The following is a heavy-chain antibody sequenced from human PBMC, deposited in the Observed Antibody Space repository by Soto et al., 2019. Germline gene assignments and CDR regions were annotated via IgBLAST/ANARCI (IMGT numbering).Heavy chain of an antibody. CDR3: ARVGTPLVTAGWFDP. J-gene: IGHJ5*02. Sequence: QLQLVQSGAEVKKPGSSVKVSCKASGGTLSTYAVTWVRQAPEQGLEWMGGLIPVLGTTTYAPKFQDRITITADESTNTAYLEVNSLRSEDTAVYYCARVGTPLVTAGWFDPWGQGTLVTVSS. D-gene: IGHD2-21*02. CDR1: GGTLSTYA. V-gene: IGHV1-69*01. CDR2: LIPVLGTT.